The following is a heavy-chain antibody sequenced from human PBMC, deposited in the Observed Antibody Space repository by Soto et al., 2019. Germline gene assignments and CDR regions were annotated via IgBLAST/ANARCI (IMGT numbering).Heavy chain of an antibody. J-gene: IGHJ4*02. CDR2: INHSGST. Sequence: QVQLQQWGAGLLKPSETPSLTCAVYGGSFRGYYWSWIRQPPGKGLEWIGEINHSGSTNYNPSLKSRVTISVDTSKNQFSLKLSSATAADTAVYYCAREKVGATIAYYWGQGTLVTVSS. CDR3: AREKVGATIAYY. CDR1: GGSFRGYY. V-gene: IGHV4-34*01. D-gene: IGHD1-26*01.